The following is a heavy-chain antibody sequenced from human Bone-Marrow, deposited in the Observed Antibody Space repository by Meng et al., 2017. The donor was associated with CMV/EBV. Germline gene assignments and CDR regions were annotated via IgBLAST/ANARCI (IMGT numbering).Heavy chain of an antibody. CDR2: INSDGSTT. V-gene: IGHV3-74*01. Sequence: GESLKISCAVSGFVFSSHWMHWVRQAPGKGLVWVSRINSDGSTTSYADSVKGRFTISRDNAKNTLYLQMNSLRAEDTAVYYCTTDGRRTGIGDNYYYYYGMDVWGQGTTVTVSS. D-gene: IGHD1-1*01. CDR1: GFVFSSHW. J-gene: IGHJ6*02. CDR3: TTDGRRTGIGDNYYYYYGMDV.